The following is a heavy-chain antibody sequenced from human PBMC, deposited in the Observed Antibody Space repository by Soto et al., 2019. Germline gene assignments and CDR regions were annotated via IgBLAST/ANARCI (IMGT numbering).Heavy chain of an antibody. J-gene: IGHJ5*02. D-gene: IGHD6-13*01. CDR3: ARIQPSVAAAGTWGWFDP. Sequence: SETLSLTCAVYGGSFSGYYWSWIRQPPGKGLEWIGEINHSGSTNYNPSLKSRVTISVDTSKNQFSLKLSSVTAADTAVYYCARIQPSVAAAGTWGWFDPWGQGTLVTVSS. CDR2: INHSGST. V-gene: IGHV4-34*01. CDR1: GGSFSGYY.